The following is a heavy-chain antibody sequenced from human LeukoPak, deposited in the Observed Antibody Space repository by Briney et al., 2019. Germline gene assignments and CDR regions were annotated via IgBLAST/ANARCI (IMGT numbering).Heavy chain of an antibody. V-gene: IGHV3-49*03. Sequence: GGSLRLSCTTYGFTFGDYFMSWFRQAPGKGLEWVGFIRSEAYGGTTEYAASLKGRFIISRDDSKSIAYLQMNSLKTEDTAVYYCTRVIVVITAIEGFDYWGQGTLVTVSS. CDR1: GFTFGDYF. J-gene: IGHJ4*02. CDR2: IRSEAYGGTT. CDR3: TRVIVVITAIEGFDY. D-gene: IGHD2-21*02.